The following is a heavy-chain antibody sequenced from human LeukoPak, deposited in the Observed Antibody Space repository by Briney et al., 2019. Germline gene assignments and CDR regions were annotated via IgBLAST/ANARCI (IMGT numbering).Heavy chain of an antibody. CDR1: GYSISSGYY. CDR3: ARGTRDSAARYYFDY. V-gene: IGHV4-38-2*02. D-gene: IGHD5-24*01. J-gene: IGHJ4*02. Sequence: SETLSLTCTVSGYSISSGYYWGWIRQPPGKGLEWIGSIYHSGSTYYNPSLKSRVTISVDTSKNQFSLKLSSVTAADTAVYYCARGTRDSAARYYFDYWGQGTLVTVSS. CDR2: IYHSGST.